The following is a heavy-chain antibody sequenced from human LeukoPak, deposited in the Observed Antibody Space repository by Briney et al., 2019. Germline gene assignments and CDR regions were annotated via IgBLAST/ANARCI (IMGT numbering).Heavy chain of an antibody. J-gene: IGHJ4*02. CDR3: ARVYDWAFDY. D-gene: IGHD3-16*01. CDR2: IRSDSKTI. CDR1: GFTFNSEP. V-gene: IGHV3-48*01. Sequence: GSLRLSCVMSGFTFNSEPMNWVRQAPGKGLDWIAHIRSDSKTIVYADSVKGRFTISRDNAKNSLSLQMNSLRAEDTAVYFCARVYDWAFDYWGQGILVTVAS.